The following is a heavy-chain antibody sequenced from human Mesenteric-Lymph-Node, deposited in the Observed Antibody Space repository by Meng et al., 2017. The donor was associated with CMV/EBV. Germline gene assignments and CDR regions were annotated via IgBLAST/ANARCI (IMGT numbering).Heavy chain of an antibody. J-gene: IGHJ4*02. D-gene: IGHD6-13*01. CDR3: ARTIGVEYSSSWYYFDY. Sequence: VQLQQGGAGLLKPSETLSLTCAVYGGTISGYYWSWIRQPPGKGLEWIGEINDSGSTNYNPSLKSRVTISEDTSKNQFSLKLSSVTAADTAVYYCARTIGVEYSSSWYYFDYWGQGTLVTVSS. V-gene: IGHV4-34*01. CDR2: INDSGST. CDR1: GGTISGYY.